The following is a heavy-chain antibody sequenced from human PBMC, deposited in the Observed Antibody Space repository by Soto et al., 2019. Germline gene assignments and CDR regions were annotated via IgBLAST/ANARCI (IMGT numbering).Heavy chain of an antibody. V-gene: IGHV3-23*01. CDR3: AKGTYSRGFDP. CDR1: GFTFSSYA. D-gene: IGHD4-4*01. Sequence: TVGSLRLSCAISGFTFSSYAMSWVRQAPGKGLEWVSVISAGGGSTYYADSVKGRFTISRDNSKNTLYLQVNSLRAEDTAVYYCAKGTYSRGFDPWGRGTLVTGSS. J-gene: IGHJ5*02. CDR2: ISAGGGST.